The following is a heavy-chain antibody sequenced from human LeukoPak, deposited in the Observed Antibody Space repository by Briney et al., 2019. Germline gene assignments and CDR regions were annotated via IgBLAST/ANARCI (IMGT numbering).Heavy chain of an antibody. CDR1: GGSVSSGSYY. Sequence: SETLSLTCTVSGGSVSSGSYYWSWLRQPPGKGLEWIGYIYYSGSTNYNPSLKSRVTISVDTSKNQFSLKLSSVTAADTAVYYCARTSGYDYSFDYGGQGTLVTVSS. D-gene: IGHD5-12*01. CDR3: ARTSGYDYSFDY. J-gene: IGHJ4*02. V-gene: IGHV4-61*01. CDR2: IYYSGST.